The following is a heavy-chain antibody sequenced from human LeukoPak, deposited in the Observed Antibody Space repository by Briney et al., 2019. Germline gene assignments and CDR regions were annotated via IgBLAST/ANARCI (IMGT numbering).Heavy chain of an antibody. CDR1: GFTFDDYA. CDR2: ISWNSGSI. D-gene: IGHD3-10*01. CDR3: VKGRWFGELLS. V-gene: IGHV3-9*01. J-gene: IGHJ5*02. Sequence: PGGSLRLSSTASGFTFDDYAMYWVRQAPGKGLEWVSGISWNSGSIAYADSVKGRLTISRDNAKNSLYLQMNSLRAEDTALYYCVKGRWFGELLSWGQGTLVSVSS.